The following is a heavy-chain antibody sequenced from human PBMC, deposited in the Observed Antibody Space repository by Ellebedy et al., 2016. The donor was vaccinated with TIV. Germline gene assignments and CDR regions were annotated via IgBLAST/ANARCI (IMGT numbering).Heavy chain of an antibody. CDR3: AKDGGELDVVVVGATPTGTADLDY. Sequence: PGGSLRLSCPASGFTFGDYALNRFRQAPGKGLEWFSVISGSGGSTYYADSVKGRFTISRANSNNTLYLQMNSLRAEDTAIYYCAKDGGELDVVVVGATPTGTADLDYWGQGTLVTVSS. J-gene: IGHJ4*02. CDR2: ISGSGGST. D-gene: IGHD2-15*01. V-gene: IGHV3-23*01. CDR1: GFTFGDYA.